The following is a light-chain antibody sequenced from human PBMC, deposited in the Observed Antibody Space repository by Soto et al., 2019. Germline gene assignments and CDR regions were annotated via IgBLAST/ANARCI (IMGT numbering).Light chain of an antibody. Sequence: EIVLTQSPGTLSLSPGERATLSCRASQSVSSSYLAWYQQKPGQAPRRLIYGASSRATGIPDRFSGSGSGTDFTLTISRLEPEDFAVYYCQQYGSSLYTFGQGTKLESK. J-gene: IGKJ2*01. V-gene: IGKV3-20*01. CDR2: GAS. CDR1: QSVSSSY. CDR3: QQYGSSLYT.